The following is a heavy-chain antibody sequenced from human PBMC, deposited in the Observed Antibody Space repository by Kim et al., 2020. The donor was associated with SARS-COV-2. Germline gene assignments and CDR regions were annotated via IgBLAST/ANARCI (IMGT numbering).Heavy chain of an antibody. D-gene: IGHD2-8*02. CDR2: IDNDGSTA. CDR1: GFTFNDYW. J-gene: IGHJ4*02. V-gene: IGHV3-74*01. CDR3: ARVVHGIWWGAGDY. Sequence: GGSLRLSCAASGFTFNDYWMQWVRQPPGKGPVWVSRIDNDGSTADYADSVNGRFTISRDNAKNTLYLQMDSLRAEDTAVYYCARVVHGIWWGAGDYWGQGTLVTVSS.